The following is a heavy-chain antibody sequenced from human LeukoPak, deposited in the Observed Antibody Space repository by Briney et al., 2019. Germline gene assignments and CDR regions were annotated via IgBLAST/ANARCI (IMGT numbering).Heavy chain of an antibody. D-gene: IGHD6-13*01. CDR3: ARESAEDIAAAGTDY. V-gene: IGHV4-34*01. CDR1: GXSISSYY. CDR2: INHSGST. Sequence: SETLSLTCTVSGXSISSYYWSWIRQPPGQGLEWIGEINHSGSTNYNPSLKSRVTISVDTSKNQFSLKLSSVTAADTAVYYCARESAEDIAAAGTDYWGQGTLVTVSS. J-gene: IGHJ4*02.